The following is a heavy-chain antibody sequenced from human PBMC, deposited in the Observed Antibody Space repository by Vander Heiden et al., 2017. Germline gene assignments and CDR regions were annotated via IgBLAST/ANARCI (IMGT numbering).Heavy chain of an antibody. V-gene: IGHV1-8*01. CDR3: VRRTGYYYYFDY. D-gene: IGHD3-22*01. CDR1: GHTFSSYE. Sequence: QVQLVQSGAEVKKPGASVKVSCKASGHTFSSYEIHWVRQATGQGLEWMGWMKPNSGNTGYAQKFQGRVTMTRNTSISTAYMELSSLRSEDTAVYYCVRRTGYYYYFDYWGQGTLVTVSS. J-gene: IGHJ4*02. CDR2: MKPNSGNT.